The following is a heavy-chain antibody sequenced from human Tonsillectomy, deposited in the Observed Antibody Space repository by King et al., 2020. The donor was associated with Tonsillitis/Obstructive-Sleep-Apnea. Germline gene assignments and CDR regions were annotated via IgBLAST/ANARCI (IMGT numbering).Heavy chain of an antibody. CDR2: NTPMFGIA. Sequence: QLVQSGAEVKKPGSSVKVSCKASGGTLSNSGISWVRQAPGQGLEWMGGNTPMFGIANYAQKFQGRVTITADKSTSTAYMELTSLRSEDTAVYYCASAACTRCYKYYCVDVWGQGTTVTVSS. V-gene: IGHV1-69*17. D-gene: IGHD2-2*02. J-gene: IGHJ6*02. CDR1: GGTLSNSG. CDR3: ASAACTRCYKYYCVDV.